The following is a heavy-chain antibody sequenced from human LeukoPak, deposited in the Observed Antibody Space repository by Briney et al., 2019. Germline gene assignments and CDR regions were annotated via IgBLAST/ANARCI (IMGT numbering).Heavy chain of an antibody. J-gene: IGHJ4*02. CDR1: DRSFSGSY. Sequence: SETLSLTCAVYDRSFSGSYWSWIRQPPGEGLEWIGEITHDGRINYSPSLKSRATISVDTSKNQFSLKLCSVTAADSAVYYCATIYGDYSDFDSWGQGTLVTVSS. V-gene: IGHV4-34*01. CDR2: ITHDGRI. CDR3: ATIYGDYSDFDS. D-gene: IGHD4-17*01.